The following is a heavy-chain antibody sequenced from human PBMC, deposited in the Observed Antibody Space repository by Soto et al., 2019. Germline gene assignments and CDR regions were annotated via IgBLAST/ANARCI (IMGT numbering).Heavy chain of an antibody. Sequence: PSETLSLTCTVSGVSITSGGYCWSWIRQHPGKGLEWLGYIYDSGSTFYNPSLKSRITLSVDTSKNQFSLKLSSVTVADTAVYFCARKQAGYFYGIDYWGQGTLVTVSS. J-gene: IGHJ4*02. CDR2: IYDSGST. CDR3: ARKQAGYFYGIDY. V-gene: IGHV4-31*03. D-gene: IGHD3-10*01. CDR1: GVSITSGGYC.